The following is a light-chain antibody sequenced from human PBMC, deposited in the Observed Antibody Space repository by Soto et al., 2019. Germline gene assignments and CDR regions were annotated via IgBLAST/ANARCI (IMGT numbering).Light chain of an antibody. CDR3: QQYGSSMYT. J-gene: IGKJ2*01. CDR2: GAS. Sequence: EIVLTQSPGPLSLSPGERVTLSCRASQSVSSSYLAWYQQKPGQAPRLLIYGASSRATGIPDRFSGSGSGTDFTLTISRLEPEDFAVYYCQQYGSSMYTFGQGTKLEIK. V-gene: IGKV3-20*01. CDR1: QSVSSSY.